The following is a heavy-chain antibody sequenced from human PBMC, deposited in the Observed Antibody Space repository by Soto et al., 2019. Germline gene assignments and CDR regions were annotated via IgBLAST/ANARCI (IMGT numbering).Heavy chain of an antibody. CDR1: GYTFTGYY. Sequence: ASVKVSCKASGYTFTGYYMHWVRQAPGQGLEWMGWINPNSGGTNYAQKFQGRVTMTRDTSISTAYMELSRLRSDDTAVYYCARDPYDILTGNNWFDPWGQGTLVTVSS. CDR3: ARDPYDILTGNNWFDP. V-gene: IGHV1-2*02. J-gene: IGHJ5*02. D-gene: IGHD3-9*01. CDR2: INPNSGGT.